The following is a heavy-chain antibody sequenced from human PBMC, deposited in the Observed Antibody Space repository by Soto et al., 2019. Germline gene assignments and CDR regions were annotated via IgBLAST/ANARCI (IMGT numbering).Heavy chain of an antibody. J-gene: IGHJ4*02. CDR3: ARGQKTDNYDFWSGSFDY. CDR2: IIPIFGTA. Sequence: QVQLVQSGAEVKKPGSSVKVSCKASGGTFSSYAISWVRQAPGQGLEWMGGIIPIFGTANYAQKFQGRVTITADESTSTAYMELRSLRSEDTAVDYWARGQKTDNYDFWSGSFDYWGQGTLVTVSS. D-gene: IGHD3-3*01. CDR1: GGTFSSYA. V-gene: IGHV1-69*01.